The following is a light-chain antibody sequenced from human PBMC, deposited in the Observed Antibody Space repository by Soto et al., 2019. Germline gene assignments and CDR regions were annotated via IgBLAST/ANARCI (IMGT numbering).Light chain of an antibody. CDR3: QQRNNWPPVT. CDR2: DAS. V-gene: IGKV3-11*01. Sequence: EIVMTQSPATLSLSPWEIATLSFMAIQSVSSSYLSWYQQKPGQAPRLLIYDASNRATGIPARFSGRGSGTDFTLTISSLEPEDFAVYYCQQRNNWPPVTFGGGTKVGIK. J-gene: IGKJ4*01. CDR1: QSVSSSY.